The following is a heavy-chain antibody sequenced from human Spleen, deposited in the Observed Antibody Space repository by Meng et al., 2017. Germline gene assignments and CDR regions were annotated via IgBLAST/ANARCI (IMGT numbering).Heavy chain of an antibody. CDR2: INTGNGST. J-gene: IGHJ4*02. CDR1: GYTFTTYT. D-gene: IGHD2-8*01. Sequence: QVQLVQSGAEVKKPGASVRISCRASGYTFTTYTIQWARQAPGQGLEWMGWINTGNGSTKYSHKFQGRVTITRDTSASTVYMELSRLTSADTAVYYCATNAFDYWGQGTLVTVSS. V-gene: IGHV1-3*04. CDR3: ATNAFDY.